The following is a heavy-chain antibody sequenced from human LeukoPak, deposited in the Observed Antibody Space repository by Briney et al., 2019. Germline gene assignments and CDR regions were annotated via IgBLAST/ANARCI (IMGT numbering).Heavy chain of an antibody. CDR3: ARDVRSTDAFDI. Sequence: ASVKVSCKASGYTFTGYYMHWVRQAPGQGLEWMGWINPNSGGTNYAQKLQGRVTMTRDTSIRTAYMELNGLRSDDTAIYYCARDVRSTDAFDIWGQGTMLTVSS. J-gene: IGHJ3*02. CDR1: GYTFTGYY. D-gene: IGHD3-10*02. V-gene: IGHV1-2*02. CDR2: INPNSGGT.